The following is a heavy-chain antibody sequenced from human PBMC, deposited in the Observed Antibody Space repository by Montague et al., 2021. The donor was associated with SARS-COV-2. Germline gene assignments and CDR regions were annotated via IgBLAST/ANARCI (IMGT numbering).Heavy chain of an antibody. J-gene: IGHJ4*02. D-gene: IGHD6-13*01. Sequence: PALVKPTQTLTLTCTFSGFSLSTSGMCVSWIRQPPGKALEWLARSDWXXXKYYSTSLKTRLTISKDTSKHQVVLTMTNMDPVDTATYYCARTSIAAAGTAIDYWGQGTLVTVSS. CDR1: GFSLSTSGMC. CDR2: SDWXXXK. CDR3: ARTSIAAAGTAIDY. V-gene: IGHV2-70*11.